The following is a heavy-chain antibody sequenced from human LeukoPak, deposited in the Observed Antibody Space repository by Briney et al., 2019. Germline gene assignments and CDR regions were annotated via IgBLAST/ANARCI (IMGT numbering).Heavy chain of an antibody. Sequence: GASVKVSCKASGYTFTSCGISWVRQAPGQGLEWMGWISAYNGNTNYAQKLQGRVTMTTDTSTSTAYMELRSLRSDDTAVYYCARVSGRYFDWLFPSYYYGMDVWGQGTTVTVSS. J-gene: IGHJ6*02. CDR2: ISAYNGNT. D-gene: IGHD3-9*01. V-gene: IGHV1-18*01. CDR3: ARVSGRYFDWLFPSYYYGMDV. CDR1: GYTFTSCG.